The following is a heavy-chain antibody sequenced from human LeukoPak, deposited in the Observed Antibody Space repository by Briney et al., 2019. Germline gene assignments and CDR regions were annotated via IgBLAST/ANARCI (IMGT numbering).Heavy chain of an antibody. J-gene: IGHJ4*02. Sequence: GGSLRLSCAASGFTFSSYAMSWVRQAPGKGLEWASAISGSGGSTYYADSVKGRFTISRDNSKNTLYLQMNSLRAEDTAVYYCAKDLVYSNYYFDYWGQGTLVTVSS. CDR1: GFTFSSYA. CDR2: ISGSGGST. D-gene: IGHD6-13*01. CDR3: AKDLVYSNYYFDY. V-gene: IGHV3-23*01.